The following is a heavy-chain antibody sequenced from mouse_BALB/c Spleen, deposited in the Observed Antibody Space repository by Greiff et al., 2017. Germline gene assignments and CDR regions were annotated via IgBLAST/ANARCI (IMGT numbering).Heavy chain of an antibody. V-gene: IGHV2-2*02. Sequence: QVQLKESGPGLVQPSQSLSITCTVSGFSLTSYGVHWVRQSPGKGLEWLGVIWSGGSTDYNAAFISRLSISKDNSKSQVFFKMNSLQANDTAIYYCARNWRSTMITTDAMDYWGQGTSVTVSS. D-gene: IGHD2-4*01. CDR3: ARNWRSTMITTDAMDY. J-gene: IGHJ4*01. CDR2: IWSGGST. CDR1: GFSLTSYG.